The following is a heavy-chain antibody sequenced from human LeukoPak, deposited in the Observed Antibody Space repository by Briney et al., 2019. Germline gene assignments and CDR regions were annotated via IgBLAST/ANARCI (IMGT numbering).Heavy chain of an antibody. V-gene: IGHV1-8*03. J-gene: IGHJ3*02. CDR3: AGHGAHDAFDI. CDR2: MNPNSGNT. Sequence: ASVKVSCKASGYTFTSYDINWVRQATGQGLEWMGWMNPNSGNTGYAQKFQGRVTITRNTSISTAYMELSSLRSEDTAVYYCAGHGAHDAFDIWGQGTMVTVSS. D-gene: IGHD3-10*01. CDR1: GYTFTSYD.